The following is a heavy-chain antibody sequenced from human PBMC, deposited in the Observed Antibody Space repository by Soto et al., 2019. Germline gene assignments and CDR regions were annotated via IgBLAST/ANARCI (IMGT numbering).Heavy chain of an antibody. D-gene: IGHD2-15*01. CDR2: INAGNGNT. CDR3: ARQKGGVAATSWFDP. V-gene: IGHV1-3*01. J-gene: IGHJ5*02. CDR1: GYTFTSYA. Sequence: QVPLVQSGAEVKKPGASVKVSCKASGYTFTSYAMHWVRQAPGQRLEWMGWINAGNGNTKYSQKFQGRVTITRDTSASTAYMELSSLRSEDTAVYYCARQKGGVAATSWFDPWGQGTLVTVSS.